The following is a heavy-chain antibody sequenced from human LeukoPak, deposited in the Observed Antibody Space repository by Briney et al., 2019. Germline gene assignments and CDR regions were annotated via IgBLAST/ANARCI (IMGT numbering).Heavy chain of an antibody. D-gene: IGHD5-18*01. Sequence: GGSLRLSCAASGFTFSDYYISWIRQAPGKGLEWVSYISSSSSYTNYADSVKGRFTISRDNSKNTLYLQMNSLRAEDTAVYCCARSKIQLWLIHYWGQGTLVTVSS. CDR3: ARSKIQLWLIHY. V-gene: IGHV3-11*06. J-gene: IGHJ4*02. CDR1: GFTFSDYY. CDR2: ISSSSSYT.